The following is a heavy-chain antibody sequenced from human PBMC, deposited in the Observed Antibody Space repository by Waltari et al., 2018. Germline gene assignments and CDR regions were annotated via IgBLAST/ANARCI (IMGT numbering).Heavy chain of an antibody. D-gene: IGHD7-27*01. CDR2: IYYSGST. J-gene: IGHJ6*03. Sequence: QLQLQESGPGLVKPSETLSLTCTVSGGSISSSSYYWGWIRQPPGKGLEWIGSIYYSGSTYYIPSLKSRVTISVDTSKNQFSLKLSSVTAADTAVYYCARQSQLGMGYYYYYMDVWGKGTTVTVSS. CDR3: ARQSQLGMGYYYYYMDV. V-gene: IGHV4-39*01. CDR1: GGSISSSSYY.